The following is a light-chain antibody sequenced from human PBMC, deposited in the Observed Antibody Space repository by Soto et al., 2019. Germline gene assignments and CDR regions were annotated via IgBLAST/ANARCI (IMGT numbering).Light chain of an antibody. J-gene: IGKJ2*01. CDR1: QSISRS. Sequence: EIVLTQSPAILSVSPGERATLSCRASQSISRSLAWYQQKPGQAPRLLISDASTRATGIPARFSGCGSGTEFTLTISSLQSEDFALYYCHQYDSWPPGTFGQGTKVDIK. CDR2: DAS. V-gene: IGKV3-15*01. CDR3: HQYDSWPPGT.